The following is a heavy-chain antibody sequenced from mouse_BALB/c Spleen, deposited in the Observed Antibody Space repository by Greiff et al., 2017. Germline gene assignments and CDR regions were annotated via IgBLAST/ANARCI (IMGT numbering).Heavy chain of an antibody. CDR2: IDPANGNT. CDR1: GFNIKDTY. CDR3: ARSGGSITPYYFDY. J-gene: IGHJ2*01. V-gene: IGHV14-3*02. D-gene: IGHD1-1*01. Sequence: EVQLQQSGAELVKPGASVKLSCTASGFNIKDTYMHWVKQRPEQGLEWIGRIDPANGNTKYDPKFQGKATITADTSSNTAYLQLSSLTSEDTAVYYCARSGGSITPYYFDYWGQGTTLTVSS.